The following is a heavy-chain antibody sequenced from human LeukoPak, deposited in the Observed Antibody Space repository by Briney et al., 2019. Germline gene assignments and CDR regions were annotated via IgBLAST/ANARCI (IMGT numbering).Heavy chain of an antibody. CDR2: IYTSGST. CDR1: GGSISSGSYY. Sequence: TLSLTCTVSGGSISSGSYYWSWIRQPAGKGLEWIGRIYTSGSTNYNPSLKSRVTISVDTSKNQFSLKLSSVTAADTAVYYCARVEMATILSWGQGTLVTVSS. V-gene: IGHV4-61*02. D-gene: IGHD5-24*01. J-gene: IGHJ4*02. CDR3: ARVEMATILS.